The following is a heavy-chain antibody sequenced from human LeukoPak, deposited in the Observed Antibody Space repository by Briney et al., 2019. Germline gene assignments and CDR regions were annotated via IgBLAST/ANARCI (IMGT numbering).Heavy chain of an antibody. V-gene: IGHV1-69*05. Sequence: SVKVSCKASGGTFSSYAISWVRQAPGQGLEWMGRIIPIFGTANYAQKFQGRVTITTDESTSTAYMELSSLRSEDTAVYYCARDVGSGYRYGYMHYWGQGTLVTVSS. J-gene: IGHJ4*02. CDR2: IIPIFGTA. CDR1: GGTFSSYA. CDR3: ARDVGSGYRYGYMHY. D-gene: IGHD5-18*01.